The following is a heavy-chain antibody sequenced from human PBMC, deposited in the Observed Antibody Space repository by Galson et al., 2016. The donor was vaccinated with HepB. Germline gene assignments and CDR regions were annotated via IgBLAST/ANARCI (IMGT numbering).Heavy chain of an antibody. V-gene: IGHV3-64D*06. CDR3: VKGGGSYDSSGYYGFDY. CDR1: GFTFSSYA. J-gene: IGHJ4*02. Sequence: LRLSCAASGFTFSSYAMHWVRQAPGQGLEYVSAISSNGGSTYYADSVKGRFTISRDNSKNTLYLQMSSLGAEDTAVYYCVKGGGSYDSSGYYGFDYWGQGTLVTVSS. D-gene: IGHD3-22*01. CDR2: ISSNGGST.